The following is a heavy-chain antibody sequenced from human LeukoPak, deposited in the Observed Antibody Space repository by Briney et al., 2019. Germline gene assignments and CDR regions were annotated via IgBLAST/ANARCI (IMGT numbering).Heavy chain of an antibody. V-gene: IGHV5-51*01. J-gene: IGHJ4*02. Sequence: GESLKISCKGSGYYFTNYWIGWIRQMPGKGLEWMGIIYSGDSDTRYSPSFQGQVTISADKSISTAYLQWSSLKASDTAMYYCARAPQFSSGWYGPFDYWGQGSLVTVYS. CDR1: GYYFTNYW. D-gene: IGHD6-19*01. CDR3: ARAPQFSSGWYGPFDY. CDR2: IYSGDSDT.